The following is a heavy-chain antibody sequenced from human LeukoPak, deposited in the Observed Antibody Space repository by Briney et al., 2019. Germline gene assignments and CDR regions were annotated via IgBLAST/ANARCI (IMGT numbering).Heavy chain of an antibody. J-gene: IGHJ1*01. Sequence: GVLRLSCAASGFTFSSYAMHWVRQAPGKGLEGVAVISYDGSNKYYADSVKGRFTISRDNSKNTLYLQMNSLRAEDTAVYYCARDLGLRGDYAYFQHWGQGTLVTVSS. CDR3: ARDLGLRGDYAYFQH. CDR2: ISYDGSNK. CDR1: GFTFSSYA. D-gene: IGHD2-21*02. V-gene: IGHV3-30*04.